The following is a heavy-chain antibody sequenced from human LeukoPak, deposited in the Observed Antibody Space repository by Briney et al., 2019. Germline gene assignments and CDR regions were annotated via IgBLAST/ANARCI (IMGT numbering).Heavy chain of an antibody. D-gene: IGHD2-21*02. J-gene: IGHJ4*02. CDR3: ARLTVVTATRSLDY. V-gene: IGHV3-48*02. CDR2: ISSSSTTI. Sequence: GGSLRLSCAASGLSITSYSMNWVRQAPGKGLEWVSHISSSSTTIDYADSVKGRFTISRDNAKNSLYLQMNSLRDEDTAVYYCARLTVVTATRSLDYWGQGTLVTVSS. CDR1: GLSITSYS.